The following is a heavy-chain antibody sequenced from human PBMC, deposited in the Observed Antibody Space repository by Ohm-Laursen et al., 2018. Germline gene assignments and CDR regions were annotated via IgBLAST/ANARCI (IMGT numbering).Heavy chain of an antibody. CDR3: ARDKGWPGYYFDN. D-gene: IGHD6-19*01. V-gene: IGHV3-66*01. J-gene: IGHJ4*02. Sequence: SLRLSCAASGFTFSSYAMSWVRQAPGKGLEWVSVIHSGGSTSYADSVKGRFTISRDNSKNTVFLQMNSLRVEETAVYFCARDKGWPGYYFDNWGQGTLVTVSS. CDR2: IHSGGST. CDR1: GFTFSSYA.